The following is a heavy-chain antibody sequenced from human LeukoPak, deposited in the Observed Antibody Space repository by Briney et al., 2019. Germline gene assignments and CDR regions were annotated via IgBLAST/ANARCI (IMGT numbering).Heavy chain of an antibody. CDR3: ANPEYPYCGGDCYSDNWFDP. J-gene: IGHJ5*02. CDR1: GFTFSSCA. CDR2: ISGSGGST. D-gene: IGHD2-21*02. V-gene: IGHV3-23*01. Sequence: GGSLRLSCAASGFTFSSCAMSWVRQAPGKGLEWVSAISGSGGSTYYADSVKGRFTISRDNSKNTLYLQMNSLRAEDTAVYYCANPEYPYCGGDCYSDNWFDPWGQGTLVTVSS.